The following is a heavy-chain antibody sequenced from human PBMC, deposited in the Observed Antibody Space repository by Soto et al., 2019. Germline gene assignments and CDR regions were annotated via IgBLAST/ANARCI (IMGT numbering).Heavy chain of an antibody. Sequence: QVQLQESGPGLVKPSETLSLTCAVSGVSIGSYYWSWIRQPPGKGLEWIGYIYYSGTTNYNPSLKSRVTLSVDTSKNQFSLRLRSVTAADTAVYYCARGRVDTDFDYWGQGTLVTVSS. CDR3: ARGRVDTDFDY. CDR1: GVSIGSYY. CDR2: IYYSGTT. D-gene: IGHD5-18*01. J-gene: IGHJ4*02. V-gene: IGHV4-59*01.